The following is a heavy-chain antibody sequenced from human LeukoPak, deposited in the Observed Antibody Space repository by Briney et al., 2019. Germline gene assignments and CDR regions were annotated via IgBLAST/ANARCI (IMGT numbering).Heavy chain of an antibody. CDR1: GFTFSSYE. D-gene: IGHD1-26*01. CDR2: ISGSGFTI. CDR3: AKDGRIVGTLYYYYYYMDV. V-gene: IGHV3-48*03. Sequence: GGSLRLSCTASGFTFSSYEMNWVRQAPGKGLEWVSYISGSGFTIYYADSVKGRFTISRDNSKNTLYLQMNSLRAEDTAVYYCAKDGRIVGTLYYYYYYMDVWGKGTTVTISS. J-gene: IGHJ6*03.